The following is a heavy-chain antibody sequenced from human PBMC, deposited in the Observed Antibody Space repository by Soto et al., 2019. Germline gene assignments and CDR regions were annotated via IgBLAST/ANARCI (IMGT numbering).Heavy chain of an antibody. V-gene: IGHV4-34*01. CDR2: INHSGST. Sequence: TLSLTCAVYGGSFSGYYWSWIRQPPGKGLEWIGEINHSGSTNYNPSLKSRVTISVDTSKNQFSLKLSSVTAADTAVYYCARFKYSSSSGGFDYWGQGTLVTVSS. D-gene: IGHD6-6*01. CDR3: ARFKYSSSSGGFDY. CDR1: GGSFSGYY. J-gene: IGHJ4*02.